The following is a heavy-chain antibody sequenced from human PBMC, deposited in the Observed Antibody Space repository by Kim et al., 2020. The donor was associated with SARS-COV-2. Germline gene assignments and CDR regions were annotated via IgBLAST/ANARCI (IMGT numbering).Heavy chain of an antibody. V-gene: IGHV3-15*01. CDR1: GFTFTNVR. CDR2: INSKIDGETT. CDR3: TTHRVVAGLFDY. J-gene: IGHJ4*02. D-gene: IGHD6-19*01. Sequence: GGSLRLSCAVSGFTFTNVRMSWVRQTPGKGLEWVGRINSKIDGETTDYAASVKGRVSISRDEAKNTLYLQMTSLKIEDTAVYYCTTHRVVAGLFDYWGQGTLITASS.